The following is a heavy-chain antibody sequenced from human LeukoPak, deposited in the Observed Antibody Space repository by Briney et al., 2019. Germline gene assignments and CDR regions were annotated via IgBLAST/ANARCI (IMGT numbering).Heavy chain of an antibody. D-gene: IGHD1-26*01. CDR1: GGSISSGSYY. J-gene: IGHJ4*02. V-gene: IGHV4-61*02. Sequence: PSETLSLTCTVSGGSISSGSYYWSWIRQPAGKGLEWIGRIYTSGSTNYNPSLKSRVTISVDTSKNQFSLKLSSVTAADTAAYYCARVGRSFDYWGQGTLVTVSS. CDR2: IYTSGST. CDR3: ARVGRSFDY.